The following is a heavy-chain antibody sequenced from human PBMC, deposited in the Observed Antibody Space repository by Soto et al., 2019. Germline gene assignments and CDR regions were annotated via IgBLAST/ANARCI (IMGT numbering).Heavy chain of an antibody. V-gene: IGHV3-23*01. CDR2: IIGSGGST. CDR1: GFTFSNFA. J-gene: IGHJ6*02. D-gene: IGHD5-18*01. CDR3: AKEGGYSFGPGNYYGMDV. Sequence: GGSLRLSCAASGFTFSNFAMSWVRQAPEKGLEWVSGIIGSGGSTYYADSVRGRFTISRDKSKTTLYLQMNSLRAEDTAIYYCAKEGGYSFGPGNYYGMDVRGQGTTVTVSS.